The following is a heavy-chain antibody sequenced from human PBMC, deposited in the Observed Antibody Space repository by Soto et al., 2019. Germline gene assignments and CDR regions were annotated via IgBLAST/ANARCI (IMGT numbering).Heavy chain of an antibody. CDR3: ARVGSSSWYDNAINWFDP. CDR1: GGSISSYY. Sequence: QVQLQESGPGLVKPSETLSLTCTVSGGSISSYYWSWIRQPPGKGLEWIGYIYYSGSTNYNPSLKSRVTISVDTSKNQFSLKLSSVTAADTAVYYCARVGSSSWYDNAINWFDPWGQGTLVTVSS. J-gene: IGHJ5*02. CDR2: IYYSGST. V-gene: IGHV4-59*01. D-gene: IGHD6-13*01.